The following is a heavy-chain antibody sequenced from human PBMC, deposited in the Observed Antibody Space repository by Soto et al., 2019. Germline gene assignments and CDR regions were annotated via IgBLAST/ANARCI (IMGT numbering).Heavy chain of an antibody. Sequence: ASVKVSCKASGYTFTGYYMHWVRQAPGQGLELMGWINPNSGGTNYAQKFQGWVTMTRDTSISTAYMELSRLRSDDTAVYYCARERRQYYDFWSGYHNWFDPWGQGTLVTVSS. D-gene: IGHD3-3*01. CDR3: ARERRQYYDFWSGYHNWFDP. CDR2: INPNSGGT. CDR1: GYTFTGYY. J-gene: IGHJ5*02. V-gene: IGHV1-2*04.